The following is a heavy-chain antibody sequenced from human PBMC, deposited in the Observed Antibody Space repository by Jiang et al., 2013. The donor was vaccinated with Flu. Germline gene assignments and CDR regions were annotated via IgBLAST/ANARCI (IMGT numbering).Heavy chain of an antibody. CDR1: DTALPGYS. D-gene: IGHD3-10*01. CDR3: ARRVGGSGRNYFDY. V-gene: IGHV5-51*03. CDR2: SILVTLIP. Sequence: GAEVKKPGESLKDLRVRVLDTALPGYSDRLGAPRCPGKAWSGWGSSILVTLIPRYSPSFQGQVTISADKSISTAYLQWSSLKASDTAMYYCARRVGGSGRNYFDYWGQGTLVTVSS. J-gene: IGHJ4*02.